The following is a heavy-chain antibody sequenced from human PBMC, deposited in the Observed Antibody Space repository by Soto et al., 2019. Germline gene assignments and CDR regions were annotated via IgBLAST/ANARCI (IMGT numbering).Heavy chain of an antibody. CDR3: ARVKSGYSSGGSPNDY. J-gene: IGHJ4*02. Sequence: QVQLVQSGAEVKKPGASVKVSCKASGYTFTSYEINWVRQATGQGLEWMGWMNPNSGNTGYAQKLQGRVTMTRNTSISTAYMELSRLRSEDTAVYYCARVKSGYSSGGSPNDYLGQVTLVTVSS. CDR1: GYTFTSYE. D-gene: IGHD6-19*01. V-gene: IGHV1-8*01. CDR2: MNPNSGNT.